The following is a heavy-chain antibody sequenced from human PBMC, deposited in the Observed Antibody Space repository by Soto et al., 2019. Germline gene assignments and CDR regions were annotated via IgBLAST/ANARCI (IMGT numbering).Heavy chain of an antibody. CDR3: ARARGYCSSTSCSAYYYYYYGMDV. CDR1: GGTFSSYA. Sequence: QVQLVQSGAEVKKPGSSVKVSCKASGGTFSSYAISWVRQATGQGLEWMGGIIPIFGTANYAQKFQGRVTITADESTSSAYIELSSLWSEDTAVYDCARARGYCSSTSCSAYYYYYYGMDVWGQGTTVTVSS. V-gene: IGHV1-69*01. CDR2: IIPIFGTA. J-gene: IGHJ6*02. D-gene: IGHD2-2*01.